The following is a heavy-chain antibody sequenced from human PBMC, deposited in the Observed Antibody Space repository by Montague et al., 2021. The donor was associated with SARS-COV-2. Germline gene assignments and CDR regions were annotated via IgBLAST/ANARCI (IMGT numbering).Heavy chain of an antibody. V-gene: IGHV4-34*01. Sequence: SETLSLTCAVYGGSFSDYHWTWIRQSPGGGLKWIGQINYGGRTKYNPSLKSRVTISIDTSKNQFSLQLTSVTAADTAVYYCARGAPGYWGQGTLVTVSS. D-gene: IGHD1-1*01. CDR1: GGSFSDYH. CDR2: INYGGRT. J-gene: IGHJ4*02. CDR3: ARGAPGY.